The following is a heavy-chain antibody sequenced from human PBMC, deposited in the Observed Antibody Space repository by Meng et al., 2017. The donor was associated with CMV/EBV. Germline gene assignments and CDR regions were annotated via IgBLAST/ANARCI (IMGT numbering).Heavy chain of an antibody. CDR1: GFSLTGYW. J-gene: IGHJ4*02. CDR3: ARGTNDWSGVDY. CDR2: ISSDGSAT. D-gene: IGHD3-9*01. Sequence: GESLKISCVASGFSLTGYWMHWVRQTPGTGLVWLSSISSDGSATRFEDSVKGRFILSRDNAKNTLYLQMDSLRADDSAVYYCARGTNDWSGVDYWGQGSPVTVSS. V-gene: IGHV3-74*01.